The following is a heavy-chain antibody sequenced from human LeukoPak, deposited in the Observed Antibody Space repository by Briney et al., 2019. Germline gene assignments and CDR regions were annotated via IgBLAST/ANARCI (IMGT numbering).Heavy chain of an antibody. CDR2: ISPYSRNT. J-gene: IGHJ3*02. CDR1: GYSFTSYG. V-gene: IGHV1-8*01. CDR3: AIESAFDI. Sequence: GASVKVSCKASGYSFTSYGISWVRQAPGQGLEWMGWISPYSRNTNYAQKFQGRVTMTRNTSISTAYMELSSLRSEDTAVYYCAIESAFDIWGQGTMVTVSS.